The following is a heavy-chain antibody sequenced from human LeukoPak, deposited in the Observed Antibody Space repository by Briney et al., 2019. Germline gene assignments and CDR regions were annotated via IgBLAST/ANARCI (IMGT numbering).Heavy chain of an antibody. CDR2: IYYSGST. D-gene: IGHD5-24*01. Sequence: PSETLSRTCTASGGPVSSGSYYRSWTRQPPGKGLEWIGYIYYSGSTNYNPSLKSRVTISVDTAKNQFSLQLSSVTAADTAVYYCARESRDGYNYLDYWGQGTLVTVSS. CDR3: ARESRDGYNYLDY. CDR1: GGPVSSGSYY. J-gene: IGHJ4*02. V-gene: IGHV4-61*01.